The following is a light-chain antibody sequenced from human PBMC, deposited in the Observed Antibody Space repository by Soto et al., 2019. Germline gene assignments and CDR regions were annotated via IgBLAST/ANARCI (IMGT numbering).Light chain of an antibody. CDR1: QSISSW. CDR2: DAS. J-gene: IGKJ5*01. Sequence: IQLTQSPSTLSASVVDRVTITCRASQSISSWLAWYQQKPGKAPKLLIYDASSLESGVPSRFSGSGSGTEFTLTISSLQPDDFATYYCQQYNSYSRNFGQGTRLEIK. CDR3: QQYNSYSRN. V-gene: IGKV1-5*01.